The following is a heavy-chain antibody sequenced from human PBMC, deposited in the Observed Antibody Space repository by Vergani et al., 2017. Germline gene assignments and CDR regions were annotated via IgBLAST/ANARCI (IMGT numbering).Heavy chain of an antibody. Sequence: QVQLVQSGAEVKKPGASVKVSCKASGYTFTGYYMHWVRQAPGQGLEWMGWINPNRGGTNYAQKFQGRVTMTRDTSIRTAYMELSRLRSDDTAVYYCARDILNIVVVPAANILGLDYWGQGTLVTVSS. CDR2: INPNRGGT. J-gene: IGHJ4*02. D-gene: IGHD2-2*01. CDR3: ARDILNIVVVPAANILGLDY. CDR1: GYTFTGYY. V-gene: IGHV1-2*02.